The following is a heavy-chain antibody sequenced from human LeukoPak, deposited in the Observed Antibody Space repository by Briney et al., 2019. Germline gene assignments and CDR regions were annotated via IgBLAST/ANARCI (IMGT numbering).Heavy chain of an antibody. CDR1: GFTFSSYA. V-gene: IGHV3-64*01. D-gene: IGHD6-13*01. Sequence: GGSLRLSCAASGFTFSSYAMHWVRQAPGKGLEYVSGISSNGGSTYYANSVKGRFTISRDNFKNTLYLQMGSLRAEDMAVYYCARDRIAAAGNDAFDIWGQGTMVTVSS. CDR3: ARDRIAAAGNDAFDI. J-gene: IGHJ3*02. CDR2: ISSNGGST.